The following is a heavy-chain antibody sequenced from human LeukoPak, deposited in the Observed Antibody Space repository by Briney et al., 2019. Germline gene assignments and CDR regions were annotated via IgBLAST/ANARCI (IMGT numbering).Heavy chain of an antibody. CDR3: ARDQNYDFWSGYYTFDI. D-gene: IGHD3-3*01. CDR1: GGSISSYY. CDR2: IYTSGST. J-gene: IGHJ3*02. V-gene: IGHV4-4*07. Sequence: KSSETLSLTCTVSGGSISSYYWSWIRQPAGKGLEWIGRIYTSGSTNYNPSLKSRVTMSVDTSKNQFSLKLSSVTAADTAVYYCARDQNYDFWSGYYTFDIWGQGTMVTVSS.